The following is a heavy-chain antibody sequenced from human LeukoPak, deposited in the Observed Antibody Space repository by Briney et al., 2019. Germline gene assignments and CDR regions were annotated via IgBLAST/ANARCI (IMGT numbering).Heavy chain of an antibody. CDR2: IKPNSGGT. Sequence: GASVKVSFKASGYTFSDYYMHWVRQAPGQGLEWMGWIKPNSGGTNYAQKFQDRVTMTRDTSITTAYMELTSLTPDDTAVYYCVRDFDWGPDYWGQGTLVTVSS. CDR3: VRDFDWGPDY. CDR1: GYTFSDYY. D-gene: IGHD3-9*01. J-gene: IGHJ4*02. V-gene: IGHV1-2*02.